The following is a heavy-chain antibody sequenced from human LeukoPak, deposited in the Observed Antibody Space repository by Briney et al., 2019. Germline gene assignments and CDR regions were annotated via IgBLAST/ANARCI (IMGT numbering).Heavy chain of an antibody. J-gene: IGHJ3*02. CDR2: MNPNSGNT. Sequence: ASVKVSCKASGYTFTSYDINWVRQATGQGLEWMGWMNPNSGNTGYAQKFQGRVTITRNTSISTAYMELSSLRSEDTAVYYCARVGYCSSTSCRDAFDIWGQGTMVTVSS. CDR1: GYTFTSYD. CDR3: ARVGYCSSTSCRDAFDI. D-gene: IGHD2-2*01. V-gene: IGHV1-8*03.